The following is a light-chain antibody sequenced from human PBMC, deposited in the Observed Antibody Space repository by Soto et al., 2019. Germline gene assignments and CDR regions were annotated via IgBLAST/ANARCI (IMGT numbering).Light chain of an antibody. V-gene: IGLV1-40*01. J-gene: IGLJ2*01. CDR2: ANT. Sequence: QSVLTQPPSVSGAPGQRVTISCTGSSSNIVAGYDVNWYQQFPGTAPKLLIYANTNRPSRVPDRFSGSKSGTSASLAITGLQAEDEADYYGQSYDSSLSGYVIFGGGTKLPVL. CDR3: QSYDSSLSGYVI. CDR1: SSNIVAGYD.